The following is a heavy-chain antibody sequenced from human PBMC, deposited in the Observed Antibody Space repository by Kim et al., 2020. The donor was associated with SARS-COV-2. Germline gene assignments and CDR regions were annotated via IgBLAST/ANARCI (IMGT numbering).Heavy chain of an antibody. V-gene: IGHV3-33*01. D-gene: IGHD2-15*01. CDR2: IWYDGSNK. CDR1: GFTFSSYC. Sequence: GGSLRLSCAASGFTFSSYCMHWVRQAPGKGLEWVAVIWYDGSNKYYADSVKGRFTISRDNSKNTLYLQMNSLRAEDTAVYYCARERVAATRFYYYYYGMDVWGQGTTVTVSS. CDR3: ARERVAATRFYYYYYGMDV. J-gene: IGHJ6*02.